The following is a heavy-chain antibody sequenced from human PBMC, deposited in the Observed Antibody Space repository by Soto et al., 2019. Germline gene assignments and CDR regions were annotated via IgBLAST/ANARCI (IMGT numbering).Heavy chain of an antibody. V-gene: IGHV4-39*01. J-gene: IGHJ4*02. CDR1: GGSISSSSYY. CDR2: IYYSGST. D-gene: IGHD5-18*01. Sequence: QLQLQESGPGLVKPSETLSLTCTVSGGSISSSSYYWGWIRQPPGKGLEWIGSIYYSGSTYYNPSLKSRVTISVDTSKNQFSLKLSSVTAADTAVYYCARQDTAMGEIDYWGQGTLVTVSS. CDR3: ARQDTAMGEIDY.